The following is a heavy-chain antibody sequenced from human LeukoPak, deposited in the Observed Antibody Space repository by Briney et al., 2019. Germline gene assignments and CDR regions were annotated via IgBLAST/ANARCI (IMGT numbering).Heavy chain of an antibody. CDR3: ARDLLELDAFDI. CDR1: GGFISSYY. CDR2: IYYSGST. Sequence: SETLSLTSTVSGGFISSYYWSWIRQPPGKGLEWIGYIYYSGSTNYNTSLKRGVTISVDTSKNQFSLKLSSVTAADTAVYYCARDLLELDAFDIWGQGTMVTVSS. D-gene: IGHD1-7*01. J-gene: IGHJ3*02. V-gene: IGHV4-59*01.